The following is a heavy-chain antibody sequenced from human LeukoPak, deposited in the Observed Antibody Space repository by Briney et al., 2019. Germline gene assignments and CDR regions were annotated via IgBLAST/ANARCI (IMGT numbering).Heavy chain of an antibody. CDR3: ARGDCSGGSFRFDY. CDR2: ISYDGSNK. CDR1: GFTFSSYA. J-gene: IGHJ4*02. Sequence: GGSLRLSCAASGFTFSSYAMHWVRQAPGKGLEWVAVISYDGSNKYYADSVKGRFTISRDNSKNTLYLQMNSLRAEDTAVYYCARGDCSGGSFRFDYWGQGTLVTVSS. D-gene: IGHD2-15*01. V-gene: IGHV3-30*01.